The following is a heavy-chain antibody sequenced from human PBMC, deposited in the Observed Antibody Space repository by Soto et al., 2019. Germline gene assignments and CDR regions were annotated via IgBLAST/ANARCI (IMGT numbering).Heavy chain of an antibody. CDR1: GFRFSDYD. CDR3: ANRDTSMINRYYHGMDV. D-gene: IGHD5-18*01. J-gene: IGHJ6*02. V-gene: IGHV3-23*01. Sequence: VGSLRLSCAASGFRFSDYDMSWVRQAPGKGLEWVSAISGSGGSTYYADSVKGRFTISRDNSKSTLYLQMNSLRAEDTAVYYCANRDTSMINRYYHGMDVCGQRTTVTVSS. CDR2: ISGSGGST.